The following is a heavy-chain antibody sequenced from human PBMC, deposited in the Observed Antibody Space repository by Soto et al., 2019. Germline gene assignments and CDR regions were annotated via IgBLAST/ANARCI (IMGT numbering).Heavy chain of an antibody. J-gene: IGHJ4*02. V-gene: IGHV1-69*13. CDR3: ARGPNLSRAAAGTIVDY. CDR2: IIPIFGTA. CDR1: GGTFSSYA. D-gene: IGHD6-13*01. Sequence: GASVKVSCKASGGTFSSYAISWVRQAPGQGLEWMGGIIPIFGTANYAQKFQGRVTITADESTSTAYMELSSLRSEDTAVYYCARGPNLSRAAAGTIVDYWGQGTLVTVSS.